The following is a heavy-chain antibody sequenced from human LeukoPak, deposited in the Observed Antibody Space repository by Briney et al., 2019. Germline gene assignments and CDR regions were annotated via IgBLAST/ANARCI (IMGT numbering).Heavy chain of an antibody. D-gene: IGHD2-2*01. Sequence: SETLSLTCTVSGGSISSGGYYWSWIRQHPGKGLEWIGYIYYSGSTYYNPSLKSRVTISVDTSKNQFSLKLSSVTAADTAVYYCARDHIVVVPAANRSYYYYGMDVWGQGTTVTVSS. J-gene: IGHJ6*02. CDR3: ARDHIVVVPAANRSYYYYGMDV. CDR1: GGSISSGGYY. CDR2: IYYSGST. V-gene: IGHV4-31*03.